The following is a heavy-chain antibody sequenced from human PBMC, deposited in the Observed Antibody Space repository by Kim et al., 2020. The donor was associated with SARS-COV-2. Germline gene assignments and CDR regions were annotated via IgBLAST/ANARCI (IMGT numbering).Heavy chain of an antibody. CDR1: GYTFTSYY. CDR2: INPSGGST. Sequence: ASVKVSCKASGYTFTSYYMHWVRQAPGQGLEWMGIINPSGGSTSYAQKFQGRVTMTRDTSTSTVYMELSSLRSEDTAVYYCARGDHSSMTTVTGGDYYGMDVWGQGTTVTVSS. V-gene: IGHV1-46*01. J-gene: IGHJ6*02. D-gene: IGHD4-4*01. CDR3: ARGDHSSMTTVTGGDYYGMDV.